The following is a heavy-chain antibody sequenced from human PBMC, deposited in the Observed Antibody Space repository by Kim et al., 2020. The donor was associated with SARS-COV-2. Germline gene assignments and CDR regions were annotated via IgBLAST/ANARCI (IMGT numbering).Heavy chain of an antibody. D-gene: IGHD6-13*01. V-gene: IGHV4-39*07. CDR2: IYYSGST. J-gene: IGHJ4*02. CDR3: ARFRKAAAGAGY. CDR1: GGSISSSSYY. Sequence: SETLSLTCTVSGGSISSSSYYWGWIRQPPGKGLEWIGSIYYSGSTYYNPSLKSRVTISVDTSKNQFSLKLSFVTAADTAVYYCARFRKAAAGAGYWGQGTLVTVSS.